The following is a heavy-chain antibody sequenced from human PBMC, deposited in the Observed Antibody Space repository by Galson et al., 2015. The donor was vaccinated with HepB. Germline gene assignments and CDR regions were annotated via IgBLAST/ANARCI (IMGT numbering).Heavy chain of an antibody. Sequence: SLRLSCAASGFTFSSYWMHWVRQAPGKGLVWVSRINSDGSSTSYADSVKGRFTISRDNAKNTLYLQMNSLRAEDTAVYYCARGYCSGGSCYRVSAFDIWGQGTMVTVSS. CDR1: GFTFSSYW. CDR3: ARGYCSGGSCYRVSAFDI. D-gene: IGHD2-15*01. CDR2: INSDGSST. J-gene: IGHJ3*02. V-gene: IGHV3-74*01.